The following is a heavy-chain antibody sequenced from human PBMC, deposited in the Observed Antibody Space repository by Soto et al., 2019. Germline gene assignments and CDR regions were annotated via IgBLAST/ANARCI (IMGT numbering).Heavy chain of an antibody. D-gene: IGHD4-17*01. CDR1: GFTFSSYS. Sequence: EVQLVESGGGLVKPGGSLRLSCAASGFTFSSYSMNWVRQAPGKGLEWVSSISSSSSYIYYADSVKGRFTISRDNAKNSMYLQMNILRAEDTAVYYCARDAAYGDNWYFDPWGRGTLVTVSS. CDR3: ARDAAYGDNWYFDP. J-gene: IGHJ2*01. V-gene: IGHV3-21*01. CDR2: ISSSSSYI.